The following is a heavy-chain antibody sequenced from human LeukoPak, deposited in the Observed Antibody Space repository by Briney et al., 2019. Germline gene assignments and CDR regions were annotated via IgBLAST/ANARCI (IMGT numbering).Heavy chain of an antibody. Sequence: SETLSLTCTVSGGSISSSSYYWGWIRQPPGKGLEWIGSIYYSGSTYYNPSLKSRVTISVDTSKNQFSLKLSSVTAADTAVYYCASKRITIFGVVNAAEYFQHWGQGTLVTVSS. CDR1: GGSISSSSYY. D-gene: IGHD3-3*01. J-gene: IGHJ1*01. CDR3: ASKRITIFGVVNAAEYFQH. V-gene: IGHV4-39*01. CDR2: IYYSGST.